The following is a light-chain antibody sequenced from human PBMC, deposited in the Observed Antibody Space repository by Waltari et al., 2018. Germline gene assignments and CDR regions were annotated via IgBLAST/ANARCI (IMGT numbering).Light chain of an antibody. CDR3: QQRSSWPT. V-gene: IGKV3-11*01. Sequence: EIVLTQSPATLSLSPGERATLSCRASQSVSSNLAWYQQKLGQAPRLLIYDASNRATGIPARFSGSGSGTDFTLTISSLEVDDFAVYYCQQRSSWPTFGGGTKVEIK. CDR2: DAS. J-gene: IGKJ4*01. CDR1: QSVSSN.